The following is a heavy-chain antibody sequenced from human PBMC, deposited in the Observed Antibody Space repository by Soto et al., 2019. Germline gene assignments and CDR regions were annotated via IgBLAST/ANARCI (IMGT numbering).Heavy chain of an antibody. CDR1: GFTVSGKKY. V-gene: IGHV3-53*01. J-gene: IGHJ3*02. CDR2: LYDLDGT. Sequence: GGSLRLSCAAFGFTVSGKKYVAWVRQAPGKGLEWVSALYDLDGTYYADSVKGRFTTSSDSSRTTVYLQMNDLRPDDTAVYSCATWHLREHAYDIWGQGTTVTVS. CDR3: ATWHLREHAYDI. D-gene: IGHD3-10*01.